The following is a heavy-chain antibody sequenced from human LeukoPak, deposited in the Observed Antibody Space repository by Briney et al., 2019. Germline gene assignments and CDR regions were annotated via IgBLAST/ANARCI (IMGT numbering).Heavy chain of an antibody. CDR3: ARYDSGSSYFDY. J-gene: IGHJ4*02. Sequence: PGGSLRLSCAASGFTVSSNYMSWVRQAPGKGLEWVSVIYSGGSTYYADSVKGRFTISRDNSKNTLYLQMNSLRAEDTAVYYCARYDSGSSYFDYWGQGTLVTVSS. CDR1: GFTVSSNY. CDR2: IYSGGST. V-gene: IGHV3-53*01. D-gene: IGHD3-10*01.